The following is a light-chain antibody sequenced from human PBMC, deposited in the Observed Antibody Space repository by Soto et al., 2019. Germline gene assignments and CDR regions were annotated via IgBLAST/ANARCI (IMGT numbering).Light chain of an antibody. CDR1: QNVAGD. CDR2: RTS. V-gene: IGKV3-15*01. Sequence: RVPTQSPATLSVSPGERATLSCRASQNVAGDLAWYQQKPGQAPRLLIYRTSTRATGIPARFSGSGSGTEFTLTISSLQSEDFAVYYCQEYNGRSSFGQGTKVEIK. CDR3: QEYNGRSS. J-gene: IGKJ1*01.